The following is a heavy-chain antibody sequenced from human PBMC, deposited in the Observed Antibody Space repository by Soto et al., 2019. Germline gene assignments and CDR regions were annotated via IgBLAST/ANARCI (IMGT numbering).Heavy chain of an antibody. D-gene: IGHD2-2*01. CDR2: INHSGST. CDR1: GGSFSGYY. V-gene: IGHV4-34*01. CDR3: AGAIVVVPAAPLDYYYYYMDV. J-gene: IGHJ6*03. Sequence: SETLSLTCAVYGGSFSGYYWSWIRQPPGKGLEWIGEINHSGSTNYNPSLKSRVTISVDTSKNQFSLKLSSVTAADMAVYYCAGAIVVVPAAPLDYYYYYMDVWGKGTTVTVSS.